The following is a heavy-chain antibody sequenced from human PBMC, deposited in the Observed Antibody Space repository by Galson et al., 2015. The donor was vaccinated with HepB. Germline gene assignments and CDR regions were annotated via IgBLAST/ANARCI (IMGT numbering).Heavy chain of an antibody. J-gene: IGHJ6*02. D-gene: IGHD3-10*01. V-gene: IGHV3-7*03. CDR2: IKQDGSEK. CDR3: ARVRMVRGVMPYGMDV. Sequence: SLRLSCAASGFTFSSYWMSWVRQAPGKGLEWVANIKQDGSEKYYVDSVKGRFTISRDNAKNSLYLQMNSLRAEDTAVYYCARVRMVRGVMPYGMDVWGQGTTVTVSS. CDR1: GFTFSSYW.